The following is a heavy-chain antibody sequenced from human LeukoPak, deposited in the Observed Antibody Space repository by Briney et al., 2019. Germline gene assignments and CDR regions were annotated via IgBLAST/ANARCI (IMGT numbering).Heavy chain of an antibody. J-gene: IGHJ4*02. CDR3: ARDNRDYDFWSGYYPFDY. CDR1: GYTFTSYG. Sequence: GASVKVSCKASGYTFTSYGISWVRQAPGQGLEWMGWISAYNGNTNYAQKLQGRVTMTTDTSTSTAYMELRSPRSDDTAVYYCARDNRDYDFWSGYYPFDYWGQGTLVTVSS. CDR2: ISAYNGNT. D-gene: IGHD3-3*01. V-gene: IGHV1-18*01.